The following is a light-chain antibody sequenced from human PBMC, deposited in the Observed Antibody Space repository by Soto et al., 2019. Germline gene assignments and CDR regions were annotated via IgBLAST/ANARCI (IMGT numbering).Light chain of an antibody. J-gene: IGKJ3*01. CDR1: QGISSF. CDR3: QQLNSFPIP. Sequence: IQLTQSPSSLSASVGDRVTITCRASQGISSFLAWYQQKPVKAPKLLIYGASTLQSGVPSRFSGSGSGTDFTLTIGRLQPEDFATYYCQQLNSFPIPFGPGTKVDIK. V-gene: IGKV1-9*01. CDR2: GAS.